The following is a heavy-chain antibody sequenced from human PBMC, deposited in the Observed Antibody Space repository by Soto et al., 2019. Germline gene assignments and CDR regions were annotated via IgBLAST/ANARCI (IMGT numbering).Heavy chain of an antibody. CDR2: IYYSGST. V-gene: IGHV4-39*01. D-gene: IGHD3-22*01. CDR3: ARLVVIARYYYYYYMDV. Sequence: SETLSLTCTVSGGSISSSSYYWGWIRQPPGKGLEWIGSIYYSGSTYYNPSLKSRVTISADTSKNQFSPKLSSSTAADTAVYYCARLVVIARYYYYYYMDVWGKGTTVTVSS. CDR1: GGSISSSSYY. J-gene: IGHJ6*03.